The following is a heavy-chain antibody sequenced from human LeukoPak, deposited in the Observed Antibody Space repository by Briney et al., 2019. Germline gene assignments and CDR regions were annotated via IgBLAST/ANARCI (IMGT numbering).Heavy chain of an antibody. Sequence: SETLSLTCTVSGGSISSYYWSWIRQPPGKGLEWIGYIYYSGSTNYNPSLKSRVTISVVTSKNQFSLKLSSVTAADTAVYYCARHKGFLEWLPHDAFDIWGQGTMVTVSS. CDR1: GGSISSYY. CDR3: ARHKGFLEWLPHDAFDI. V-gene: IGHV4-59*08. CDR2: IYYSGST. J-gene: IGHJ3*02. D-gene: IGHD3-3*01.